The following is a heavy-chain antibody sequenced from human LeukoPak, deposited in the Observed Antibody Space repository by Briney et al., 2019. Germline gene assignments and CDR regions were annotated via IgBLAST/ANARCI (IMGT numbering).Heavy chain of an antibody. Sequence: GGPLRLSCAASGFSFSRYWMSWVRQAPGKGLEWVGNIKEDGSKINYVDSVKGRFTISRDNAKNAVYLQMNSLRDEDTALYYCAKDIVGGGDDYWGQGTLVTVSS. CDR1: GFSFSRYW. D-gene: IGHD2-21*02. CDR3: AKDIVGGGDDY. V-gene: IGHV3-7*01. J-gene: IGHJ4*02. CDR2: IKEDGSKI.